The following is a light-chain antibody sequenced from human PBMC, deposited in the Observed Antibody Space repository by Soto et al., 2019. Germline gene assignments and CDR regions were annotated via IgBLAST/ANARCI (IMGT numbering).Light chain of an antibody. CDR1: SSDVCGYNY. Sequence: QSALTQPPSASGSPGQSVTISCTGTSSDVCGYNYVSWYQQHPGKAPKLMIYEVSKRPSGVPDRFSGSKSGNTASLTVSGLQAEDEADYYCSSYAGSNAHVVFGGGTKLTVL. V-gene: IGLV2-8*01. CDR3: SSYAGSNAHVV. CDR2: EVS. J-gene: IGLJ2*01.